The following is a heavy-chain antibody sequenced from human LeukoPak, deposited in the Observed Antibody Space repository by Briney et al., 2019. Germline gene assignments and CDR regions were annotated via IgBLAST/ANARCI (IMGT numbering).Heavy chain of an antibody. V-gene: IGHV3-30*19. Sequence: QTGRSLRLSCAAYGFTFSSYGMHWVRQAPGKGMEWVAVISYDGSNKYYADSVKGRFTISRDNSKNTLYLQMNSLRAEDTAVYYCARWYLFTVTTYYYGMDVWGQGTTVTVSS. CDR3: ARWYLFTVTTYYYGMDV. D-gene: IGHD4-11*01. J-gene: IGHJ6*02. CDR1: GFTFSSYG. CDR2: ISYDGSNK.